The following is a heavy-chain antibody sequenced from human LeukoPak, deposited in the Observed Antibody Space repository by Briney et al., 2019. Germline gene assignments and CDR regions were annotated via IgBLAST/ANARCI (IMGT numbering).Heavy chain of an antibody. CDR1: GDSISSSSYY. CDR2: IYYSGST. J-gene: IGHJ4*02. Sequence: SETLSLTCTVSGDSISSSSYYWGWIRQPPGKGLEWIGSIYYSGSTYYNPSLKSRVTISVDTSKNQFSLKLSSVTAADTAVYYCARGPRYSSGWPHTTFDYWGQGTLVTVSS. CDR3: ARGPRYSSGWPHTTFDY. V-gene: IGHV4-39*07. D-gene: IGHD6-19*01.